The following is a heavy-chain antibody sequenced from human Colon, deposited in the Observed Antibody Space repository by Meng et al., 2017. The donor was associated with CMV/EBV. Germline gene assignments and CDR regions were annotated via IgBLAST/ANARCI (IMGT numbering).Heavy chain of an antibody. CDR3: ARVVLNFFDH. V-gene: IGHV4-39*07. Sequence: ESGXVLFTPSEPXXLTCTVSGXXXINNSYFWGWIRQPPGKGLEYIGSVYHSGSTYYNPSLKSRVTISVDTSKNQFSLKLSSVTAADTAMYYCARVVLNFFDHWGQGTLVTVSS. CDR1: GXXXINNSYF. J-gene: IGHJ4*02. CDR2: VYHSGST.